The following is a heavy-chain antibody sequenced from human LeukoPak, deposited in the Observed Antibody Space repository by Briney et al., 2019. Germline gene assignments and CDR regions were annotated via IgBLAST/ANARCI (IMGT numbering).Heavy chain of an antibody. CDR3: ARLYGGGYYGFWSGSNWFDP. J-gene: IGHJ5*02. Sequence: SETLSLTCTVSGGSISSSSYYWGWIRQPPGKGLEWIGSIYYSGSTYYNPSLKSRVTISVDTSKNQFSLKLSSVTAADTAVYYCARLYGGGYYGFWSGSNWFDPWGQGTLVTVSS. CDR2: IYYSGST. CDR1: GGSISSSSYY. D-gene: IGHD3-3*01. V-gene: IGHV4-39*01.